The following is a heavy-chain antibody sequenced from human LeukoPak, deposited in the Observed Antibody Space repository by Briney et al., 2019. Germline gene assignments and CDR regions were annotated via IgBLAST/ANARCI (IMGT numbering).Heavy chain of an antibody. D-gene: IGHD2-2*01. J-gene: IGHJ1*01. CDR3: TTYCIITRCPRTYFQH. CDR1: GFTFSNAW. Sequence: GGSLRLSCAASGFTFSNAWMSWVRQAPGKGLEWVARITSKTDGGTTDYGAHVKGRFTISRDDSKNTLYLQMNSLKTEDTAVYYCTTYCIITRCPRTYFQHWGKGTLVTVSS. V-gene: IGHV3-15*01. CDR2: ITSKTDGGTT.